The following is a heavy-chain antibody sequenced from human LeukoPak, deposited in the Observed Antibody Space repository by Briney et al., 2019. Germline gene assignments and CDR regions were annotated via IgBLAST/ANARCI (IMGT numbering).Heavy chain of an antibody. V-gene: IGHV3-21*01. CDR2: ISSSSGYI. CDR1: GFTFSSYK. Sequence: GGSLRLSCAASGFTFSSYKMNWVRQAPGKGLEWVSSISSSSGYIYYADSVKGRFTISRDNAKNSLYLQMNSLRAEDTAVYYCARNFGSGRPNYYTYYGLDVWGQGTTVTVSS. J-gene: IGHJ6*02. D-gene: IGHD3-10*01. CDR3: ARNFGSGRPNYYTYYGLDV.